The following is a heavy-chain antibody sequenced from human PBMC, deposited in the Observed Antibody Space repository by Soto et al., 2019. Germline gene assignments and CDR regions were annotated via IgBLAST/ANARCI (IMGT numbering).Heavy chain of an antibody. D-gene: IGHD1-7*01. CDR3: ARRRGWNYVGNYFDY. V-gene: IGHV1-18*01. CDR1: GYTFTSYG. Sequence: ASVKVSCKASGYTFTSYGISWVRQAPGQGLEWMGWISAYNGNTNYAQKLQGRVTMTTDTSTSTAYMKLRSPRSDDTAVYYCARRRGWNYVGNYFDYWGQGTLVTVSS. CDR2: ISAYNGNT. J-gene: IGHJ4*02.